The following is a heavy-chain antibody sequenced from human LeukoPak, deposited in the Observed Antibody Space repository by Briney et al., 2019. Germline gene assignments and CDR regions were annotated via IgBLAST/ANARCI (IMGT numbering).Heavy chain of an antibody. D-gene: IGHD3-3*02. CDR2: ISGSGSST. V-gene: IGHV3-23*01. CDR3: AKDSGRISIATPKDAFDI. Sequence: GGSLRLSCAASGFTFRSSGMSWVRQAPGKGLEWVSAISGSGSSTYYADSVGGRFTISRDNSKNTLYLQMNSLRAEDTAIYYCAKDSGRISIATPKDAFDIWGQGTMVTVSS. CDR1: GFTFRSSG. J-gene: IGHJ3*02.